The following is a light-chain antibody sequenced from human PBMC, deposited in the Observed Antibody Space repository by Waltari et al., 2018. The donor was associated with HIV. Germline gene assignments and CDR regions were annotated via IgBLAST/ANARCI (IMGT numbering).Light chain of an antibody. CDR3: GTWDTILVAVV. CDR1: NSNIGSHF. Sequence: QSVLTQPPSVSAAPGQKVTLPCSGSNSNIGSHFVSWYQPFPGKAPNLLIYDADDRPSAIPDRFSGSKSGTSATLDITGLQTGDEADYYCGTWDTILVAVVLGGGTKLTVL. CDR2: DAD. J-gene: IGLJ2*01. V-gene: IGLV1-51*01.